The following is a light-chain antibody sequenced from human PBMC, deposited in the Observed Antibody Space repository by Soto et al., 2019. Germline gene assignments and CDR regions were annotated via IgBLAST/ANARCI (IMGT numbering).Light chain of an antibody. CDR1: SSDVGGYNY. V-gene: IGLV2-8*01. CDR2: EVS. J-gene: IGLJ6*01. Sequence: QSALTQPPSASGSPGQSVTISCTGTSSDVGGYNYVSWYQQHPGKAPKLMIYEVSKRPSGVPDRFSGSKSGNTASLTVSGLQAEDEADYYCSSYAGSNNSGSNVCGSGTQLTVL. CDR3: SSYAGSNNSGSNV.